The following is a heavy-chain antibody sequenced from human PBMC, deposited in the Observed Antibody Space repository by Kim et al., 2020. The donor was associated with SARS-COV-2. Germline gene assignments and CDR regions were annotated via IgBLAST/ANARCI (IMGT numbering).Heavy chain of an antibody. J-gene: IGHJ6*02. CDR3: AKEEGAQQSNYYYYYGMDV. D-gene: IGHD6-13*01. V-gene: IGHV3-23*01. Sequence: GGSLRLSCAASGFTFSSYAMSWVRQAPGKGLEWVSAISGSGGSTYYADSVKGRFTISRDNSKNTLYLQMNSLRAEDTAVYCCAKEEGAQQSNYYYYYGMDVWGQGTTVTVSS. CDR2: ISGSGGST. CDR1: GFTFSSYA.